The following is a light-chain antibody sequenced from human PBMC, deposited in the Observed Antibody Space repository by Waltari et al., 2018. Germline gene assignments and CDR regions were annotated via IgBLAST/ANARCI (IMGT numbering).Light chain of an antibody. CDR3: MQGTHWPT. V-gene: IGKV2-30*01. CDR2: KVS. J-gene: IGKJ4*01. Sequence: DVVMTQSPLSLPVTLGPPASISCSSNQNRVYSDRNTYLQWLEQRPGQSPRRLIYKVSNRDSGVTDRFSDSGSGTDFTLRISRVEAGDVGVYFCMQGTHWPTFGGGTKVEIK. CDR1: QNRVYSDRNTY.